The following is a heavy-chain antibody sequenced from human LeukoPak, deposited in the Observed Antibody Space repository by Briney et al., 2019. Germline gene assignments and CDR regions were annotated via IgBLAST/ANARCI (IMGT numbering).Heavy chain of an antibody. D-gene: IGHD3-22*01. Sequence: SETLSLTCAVYGGSFSGYYWNWIRQSPGKGLEWIGEINHGGSTNYNPSLESRVTISVDTSKNQFSLKLSSVTAADTAVYYCAREYYYDSSGYYPLHWFDPWGQGTLVTVSS. CDR3: AREYYYDSSGYYPLHWFDP. J-gene: IGHJ5*02. CDR2: INHGGST. V-gene: IGHV4-34*01. CDR1: GGSFSGYY.